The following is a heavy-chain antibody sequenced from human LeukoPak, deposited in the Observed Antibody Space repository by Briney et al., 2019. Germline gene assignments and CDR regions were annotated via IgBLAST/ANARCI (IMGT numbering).Heavy chain of an antibody. J-gene: IGHJ4*02. CDR2: IKQDGSEK. CDR3: AREGDYYDSSGYYDY. D-gene: IGHD3-22*01. Sequence: GSLRLSCAASGFTFSSYWMSWVRQAPGKGLEWVANIKQDGSEKYYVDSVKGRFTISRDNAKNSLYLQMNSLRAEDTAVYYCAREGDYYDSSGYYDYWGQGTLVTVSS. V-gene: IGHV3-7*01. CDR1: GFTFSSYW.